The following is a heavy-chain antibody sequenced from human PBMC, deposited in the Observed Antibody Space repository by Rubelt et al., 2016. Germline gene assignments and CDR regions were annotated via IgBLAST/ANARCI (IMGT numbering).Heavy chain of an antibody. CDR3: ARAAMVRGVIKQYYYYGMDV. CDR2: ISGSGGST. D-gene: IGHD3-10*01. V-gene: IGHV3-23*01. J-gene: IGHJ6*02. Sequence: EVQLLESGGGLVQPGGSLRLSCAASGFTFSSYAMSWVRQAPGKGLEWVSAISGSGGSTYYADSVKGRFTIPRDNSKNTLYLQMNSLGAEDTAVYYCARAAMVRGVIKQYYYYGMDVWGQGTTVTVSS. CDR1: GFTFSSYA.